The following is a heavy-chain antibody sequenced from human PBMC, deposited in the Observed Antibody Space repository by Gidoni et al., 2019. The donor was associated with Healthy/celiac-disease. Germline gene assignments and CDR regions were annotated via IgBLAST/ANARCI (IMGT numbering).Heavy chain of an antibody. J-gene: IGHJ5*02. D-gene: IGHD2-15*01. V-gene: IGHV2-5*02. CDR2: IYLDDDK. CDR1: GFSLSTSGVG. CDR3: AHRPTSTLLGYCSGGSCYSPESWFDP. Sequence: QITLKESGPTLVKPTQTLTLTCTFSGFSLSTSGVGVGWIRQPPGKALAWLALIYLDDDKRYRPSLKSRLTITKDTSKNQVVLTMTNMDPVDTATYYCAHRPTSTLLGYCSGGSCYSPESWFDPWGQGTLVTVSS.